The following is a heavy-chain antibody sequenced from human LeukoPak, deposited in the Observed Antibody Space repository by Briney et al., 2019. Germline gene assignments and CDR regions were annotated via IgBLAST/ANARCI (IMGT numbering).Heavy chain of an antibody. J-gene: IGHJ4*02. V-gene: IGHV4-59*12. CDR2: IYYSGST. Sequence: SETLSLTCTVSGGSISSYYWSWIRQPPGKGLEWIGYIYYSGSTNYNPSLKSRVTISVDTSKNQFSLKLSSVTAADTAVYFCARATATGWYYFDYWGQGTLVTVSS. D-gene: IGHD6-19*01. CDR1: GGSISSYY. CDR3: ARATATGWYYFDY.